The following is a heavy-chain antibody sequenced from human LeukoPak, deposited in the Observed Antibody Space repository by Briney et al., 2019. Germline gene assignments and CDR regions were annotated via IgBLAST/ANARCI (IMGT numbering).Heavy chain of an antibody. V-gene: IGHV3-21*01. Sequence: TGGSLRLSCAASGFTFSSYSMNWVRQAPGKGLEWVSSISSSSSYIYYADSVKGRFTISRDNAKNSLYLQMNSLRAEDTAVYYCARPLYGSGSYRFDYWGQGTLVTVSS. CDR2: ISSSSSYI. D-gene: IGHD3-10*01. CDR1: GFTFSSYS. J-gene: IGHJ4*02. CDR3: ARPLYGSGSYRFDY.